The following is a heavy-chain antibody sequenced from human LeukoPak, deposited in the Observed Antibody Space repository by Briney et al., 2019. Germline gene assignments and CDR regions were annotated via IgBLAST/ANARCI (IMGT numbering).Heavy chain of an antibody. D-gene: IGHD2/OR15-2a*01. Sequence: SETLSLTCAVYGGSFSGYYWSWIRQPPGKGLEWIGEINHSGSTNYNPSLKSRVTISVDTSKNQFSLKLSSVTAADTAVYYCARNLDYFIDYWGQGTLVTVSS. CDR2: INHSGST. J-gene: IGHJ4*02. V-gene: IGHV4-34*01. CDR1: GGSFSGYY. CDR3: ARNLDYFIDY.